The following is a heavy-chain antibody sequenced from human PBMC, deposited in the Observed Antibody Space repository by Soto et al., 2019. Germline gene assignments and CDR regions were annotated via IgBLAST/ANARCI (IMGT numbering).Heavy chain of an antibody. CDR1: GYTFTSYA. CDR3: ARGDYYGSGHFDY. J-gene: IGHJ4*02. D-gene: IGHD3-10*01. V-gene: IGHV1-3*01. Sequence: QVQLVQSGAEVKKPGASVKVSCKASGYTFTSYAMHWVRQAPGQRLEWMGWINAGNGNTKYSQKFQGRVTITRDTXARTAYMELSSLRSEDTAVYYCARGDYYGSGHFDYWGQGTLVTVSS. CDR2: INAGNGNT.